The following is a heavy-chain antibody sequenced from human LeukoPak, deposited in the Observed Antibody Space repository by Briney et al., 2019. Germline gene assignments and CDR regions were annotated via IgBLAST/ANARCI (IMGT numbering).Heavy chain of an antibody. CDR2: INLNRGGT. D-gene: IGHD2-2*02. V-gene: IGHV1-2*02. Sequence: SVKLSCTPSRYTFTGYSMHWVPQSPRHGGRWMGWINLNRGGTNYGQKCQGRVTMTRDTSISTTYMEMSRLRPDVTAVYYCARDAVCFYCSSTSDYTCFDYWGQGTLVTVSS. J-gene: IGHJ4*02. CDR3: ARDAVCFYCSSTSDYTCFDY. CDR1: RYTFTGYS.